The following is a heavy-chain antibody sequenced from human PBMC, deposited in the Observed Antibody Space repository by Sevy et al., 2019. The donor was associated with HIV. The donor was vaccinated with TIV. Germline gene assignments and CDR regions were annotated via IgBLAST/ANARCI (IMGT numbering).Heavy chain of an antibody. V-gene: IGHV3-15*01. CDR1: GFTFSNAW. D-gene: IGHD3-22*01. CDR2: IKSKTDGGTT. CDR3: TTDLGFNMMIY. Sequence: GGSLRLSCAASGFTFSNAWMSWVRQAPGKGLEWVGRIKSKTDGGTTDYAAPVKGRFTISRDDSKNRLYLQMNSLKTEDTAVYYSTTDLGFNMMIYWGQGTLVTVSS. J-gene: IGHJ4*02.